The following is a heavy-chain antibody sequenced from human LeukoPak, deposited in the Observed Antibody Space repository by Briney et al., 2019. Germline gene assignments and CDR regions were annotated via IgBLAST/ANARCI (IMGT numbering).Heavy chain of an antibody. Sequence: GGSLRLSCSASGFAFSSFAMHWVRQAPGKGLEYVSAINSNGDITDYADSVKGRFTISRDNSKNTLYLQMSSLRAEDTAIFYCVKSPHASSSYFDYWGQGTLVTVSS. V-gene: IGHV3-64D*09. J-gene: IGHJ4*02. CDR1: GFAFSSFA. CDR3: VKSPHASSSYFDY. D-gene: IGHD6-13*01. CDR2: INSNGDIT.